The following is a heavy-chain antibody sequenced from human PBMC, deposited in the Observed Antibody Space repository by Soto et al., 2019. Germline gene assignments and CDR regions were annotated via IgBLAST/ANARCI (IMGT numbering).Heavy chain of an antibody. D-gene: IGHD3-10*01. Sequence: TETLSLTCAVYGGSFSGYYWSWIRQPPGKGLEWIGEINHSGSTNYNPSLKSRVTISVDTSKNQFSLKLSSVTAADTAVYYCALQLLWFGEFDHYWGQGTLVTVS. CDR1: GGSFSGYY. CDR2: INHSGST. J-gene: IGHJ4*02. V-gene: IGHV4-34*01. CDR3: ALQLLWFGEFDHY.